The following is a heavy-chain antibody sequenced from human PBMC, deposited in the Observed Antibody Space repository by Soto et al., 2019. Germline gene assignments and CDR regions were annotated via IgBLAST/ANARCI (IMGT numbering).Heavy chain of an antibody. J-gene: IGHJ4*02. Sequence: EVQLLGSGGGLAQRGGSLRVSCVGSGFSFSSSAKSWVRQAPGKGLEWVSSISGSGGSTYYADSVKGRFIISRDNSKNTLSLEMSSLRVEDTAVYYCAKSSACSGAMCQWGQGNRVTVSS. V-gene: IGHV3-23*01. D-gene: IGHD6-19*01. CDR1: GFSFSSSA. CDR3: AKSSACSGAMCQ. CDR2: ISGSGGST.